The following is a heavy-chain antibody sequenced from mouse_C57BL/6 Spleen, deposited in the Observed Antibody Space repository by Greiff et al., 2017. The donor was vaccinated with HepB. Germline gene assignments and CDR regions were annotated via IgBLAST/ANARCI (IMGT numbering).Heavy chain of an antibody. CDR1: GFNIKDYY. CDR3: ASGVVAENWYFDV. V-gene: IGHV14-2*01. CDR2: IDPEDGET. D-gene: IGHD1-1*01. J-gene: IGHJ1*03. Sequence: EVQGVESGAELVKPGASVKLSCTASGFNIKDYYMHWVKQRTEQGLEWMGRIDPEDGETKYAPKFQGKATITADTSSNTAYLQLSSLTSEDTAVYYCASGVVAENWYFDVWGTGTTVTVSS.